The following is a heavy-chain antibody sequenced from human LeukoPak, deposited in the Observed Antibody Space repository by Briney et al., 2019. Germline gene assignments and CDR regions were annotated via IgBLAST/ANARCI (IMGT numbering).Heavy chain of an antibody. V-gene: IGHV1-46*01. Sequence: ASVKVSRKASGYSFTSYYIHWVRLAPGQGLEWMGVINPSGGSTRYAQKFQDRVTMTRDMSTSTVYMELSSLRSEDTAVYYCAREGVSGSYLGYWGQGTLVTVSS. CDR1: GYSFTSYY. J-gene: IGHJ4*02. D-gene: IGHD1-26*01. CDR2: INPSGGST. CDR3: AREGVSGSYLGY.